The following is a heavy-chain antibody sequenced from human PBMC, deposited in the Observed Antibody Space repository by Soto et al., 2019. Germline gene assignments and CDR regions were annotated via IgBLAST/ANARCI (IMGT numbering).Heavy chain of an antibody. CDR3: ARHRVPSVYDPIPGCFDS. CDR1: GGSISSSSSY. Sequence: QLQLQESGPGLVKPSETLSLTCTVSGGSISSSSSYWGWIRQPPGKGLEWIGSMYYSGSTYHNPSLKSRVTLSVDTSQGRFSLKLTSVTAADTAVYYCARHRVPSVYDPIPGCFDSWGQGILVTASS. J-gene: IGHJ4*02. V-gene: IGHV4-39*01. D-gene: IGHD5-12*01. CDR2: MYYSGST.